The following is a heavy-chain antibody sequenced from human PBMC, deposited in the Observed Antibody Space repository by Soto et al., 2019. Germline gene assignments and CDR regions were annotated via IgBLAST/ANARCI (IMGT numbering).Heavy chain of an antibody. V-gene: IGHV3-73*02. Sequence: EVQLVESGGGLVQQGGSLRLSCAASGFTFSGSSMHWVRQASGKGLEWVARSRSKANNYATTYAASVKGRFTISRDESKNTTYLQMNSLKTEDTAIYYCASLTYDSSNFYDNDYWGQGTLVTVSS. J-gene: IGHJ4*02. CDR3: ASLTYDSSNFYDNDY. CDR2: SRSKANNYAT. D-gene: IGHD3-22*01. CDR1: GFTFSGSS.